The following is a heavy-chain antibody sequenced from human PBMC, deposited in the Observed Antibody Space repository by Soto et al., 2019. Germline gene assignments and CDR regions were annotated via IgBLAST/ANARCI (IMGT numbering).Heavy chain of an antibody. Sequence: ASVKVXCKASGYTXTSYAMHWVRQAPGQRLEWMGWINAGNGNTKYSQKFQGRVTITRDTSASTAYMELSSLRSEDTAVYYCARSIVVVTALDYWGQGTLVTVS. CDR2: INAGNGNT. CDR3: ARSIVVVTALDY. J-gene: IGHJ4*02. D-gene: IGHD2-21*02. CDR1: GYTXTSYA. V-gene: IGHV1-3*01.